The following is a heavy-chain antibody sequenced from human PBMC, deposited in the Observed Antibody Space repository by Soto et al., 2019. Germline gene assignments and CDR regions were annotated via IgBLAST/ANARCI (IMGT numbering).Heavy chain of an antibody. Sequence: QVHLVQSGAEVKKPGASVKVSCKGSGYDFTTYGITWVRQAPGQGLEWMAWISAHNGNTDYAQKLQGRVTVTRVTSTSTAYMELRSLRSDDPAVYYCARGRYGDYWGQGALVIVSS. V-gene: IGHV1-18*01. CDR1: GYDFTTYG. D-gene: IGHD1-1*01. J-gene: IGHJ4*02. CDR2: ISAHNGNT. CDR3: ARGRYGDY.